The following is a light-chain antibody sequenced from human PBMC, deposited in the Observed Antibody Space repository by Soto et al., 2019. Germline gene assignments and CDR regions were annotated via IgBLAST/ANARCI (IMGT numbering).Light chain of an antibody. Sequence: DIQMTQSPSSLSASVGDRVTITCRASQSVGTYVSWYQQKEGKAPKLLINVASTLQSGVASTFSGSGSGTDFTLAISSLQPEDFATYYCQQSASTPQTFGGGTKVDIK. CDR3: QQSASTPQT. CDR1: QSVGTY. V-gene: IGKV1-39*01. J-gene: IGKJ4*01. CDR2: VAS.